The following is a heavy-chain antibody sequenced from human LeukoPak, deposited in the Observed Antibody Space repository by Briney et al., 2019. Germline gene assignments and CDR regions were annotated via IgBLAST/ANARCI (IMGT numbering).Heavy chain of an antibody. D-gene: IGHD1-26*01. V-gene: IGHV3-23*01. CDR1: GFTFSSFA. Sequence: GGSLRLSCAASGFTFSSFAMSWVRQAPGKGLEWVSAISGSDGYTYYADSVKGRFTISRDNSKNTLSLQMNSLTAEDTAVYYCAKGRARGSYYPEYFQHWGQGTLVTISS. CDR2: ISGSDGYT. CDR3: AKGRARGSYYPEYFQH. J-gene: IGHJ1*01.